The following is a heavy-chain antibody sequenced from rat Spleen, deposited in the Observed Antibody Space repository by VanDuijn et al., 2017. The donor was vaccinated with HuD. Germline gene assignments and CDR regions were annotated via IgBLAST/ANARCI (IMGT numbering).Heavy chain of an antibody. CDR3: VRQDTSGYSNWFAY. CDR2: ISPSGVT. Sequence: EVQLVGSGGGLVQPGRSLKLSCVASGFTFNNYVMAWVRQAPTKGLEWVSSISPSGVTYYRDSVKGRFTVSRENAKSTLYFLMDSLRSEDTATYYCVRQDTSGYSNWFAYWGQGALVTVSS. V-gene: IGHV5S23*01. D-gene: IGHD4-3*01. CDR1: GFTFNNYV. J-gene: IGHJ3*01.